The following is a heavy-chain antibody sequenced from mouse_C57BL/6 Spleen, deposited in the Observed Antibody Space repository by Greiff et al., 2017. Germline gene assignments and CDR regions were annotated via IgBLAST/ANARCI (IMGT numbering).Heavy chain of an antibody. CDR2: IDPENGDT. D-gene: IGHD1-1*01. Sequence: EVKLMESGAELVRPGASVKLSCTASGFNIKDDYMHWVKQRPEQGLEWIGWIDPENGDTEYASKFQGKATITADTSSNTAYLQLSSLTSEDTAVYYCTTPGTTVVASDVWGTGTTVTVSS. CDR1: GFNIKDDY. CDR3: TTPGTTVVASDV. V-gene: IGHV14-4*01. J-gene: IGHJ1*03.